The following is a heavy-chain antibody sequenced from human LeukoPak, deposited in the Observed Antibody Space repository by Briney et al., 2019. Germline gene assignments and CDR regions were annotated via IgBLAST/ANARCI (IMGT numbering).Heavy chain of an antibody. D-gene: IGHD5-12*01. CDR2: LYYSGST. V-gene: IGHV4-61*01. J-gene: IGHJ5*02. Sequence: KPSETLSLTCTVSGGSVSSGSYYWSWIRQPPGKGLEWIGYLYYSGSTNYNPSLKSRVTISVDTSKNQSSLKLSSVTAADTAVYYCARVLSIVATVERWFDPWGQGTLVTVSS. CDR1: GGSVSSGSYY. CDR3: ARVLSIVATVERWFDP.